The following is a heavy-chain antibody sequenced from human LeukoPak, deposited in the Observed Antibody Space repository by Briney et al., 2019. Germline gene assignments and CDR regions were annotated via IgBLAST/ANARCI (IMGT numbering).Heavy chain of an antibody. V-gene: IGHV3-9*01. D-gene: IGHD3-10*01. Sequence: SLRLSCAASGVTFNSYAMHWVRQPPGKGLEWVSGISWNSSSIGYAHSVKGRFTISRDNAKNSLYLQMNSLSAEDTALYYCAKDPNNYGSGSDDAVDIWGQGTMVPVSS. CDR3: AKDPNNYGSGSDDAVDI. CDR2: ISWNSSSI. J-gene: IGHJ3*02. CDR1: GVTFNSYA.